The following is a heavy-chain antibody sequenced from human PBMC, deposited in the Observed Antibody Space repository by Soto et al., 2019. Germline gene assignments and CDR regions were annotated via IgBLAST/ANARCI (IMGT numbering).Heavy chain of an antibody. Sequence: SETLSLTCAVSGYSISSCYYWGWIRQPPGKGLEWIVSIYHSGSTYYNPSLKSRVTISVDTSKNQFSLKLSSVTAADTAVYYCARYTDNTVTTWADYWGQGTRVTVSS. CDR1: GYSISSCYY. D-gene: IGHD4-17*01. V-gene: IGHV4-38-2*01. CDR3: ARYTDNTVTTWADY. J-gene: IGHJ4*02. CDR2: IYHSGST.